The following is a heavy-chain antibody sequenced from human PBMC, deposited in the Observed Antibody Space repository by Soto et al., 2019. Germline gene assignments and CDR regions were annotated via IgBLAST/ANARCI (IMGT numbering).Heavy chain of an antibody. J-gene: IGHJ4*02. Sequence: QVQLQQWGAGLLKPSETLSLTCAVYGGSFSGYYWSWIRQPPGKGLEWIGEINHRGSTNYNPSLKSRATISEDTSKNPFSLKLSSVTAADTAVYYCARVRGYCSSTSCYVVDYWGQGTLVTVSS. CDR2: INHRGST. CDR3: ARVRGYCSSTSCYVVDY. CDR1: GGSFSGYY. V-gene: IGHV4-34*01. D-gene: IGHD2-2*01.